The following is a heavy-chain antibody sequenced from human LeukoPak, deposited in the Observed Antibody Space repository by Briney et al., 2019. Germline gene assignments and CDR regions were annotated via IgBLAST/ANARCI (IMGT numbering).Heavy chain of an antibody. CDR2: ISSSGSTI. J-gene: IGHJ6*03. CDR3: ARDSPYGNYYYYYMDV. CDR1: GFTFSSYE. Sequence: PGGSLRLSCAASGFTFSSYEINWVRQAPGKGLEWVSYISSSGSTIYYADPVKGRFTISRDNAKNSLYLQMNSLRAEDTAVYYCARDSPYGNYYYYYMDVWGKGTTVTVS. D-gene: IGHD1-1*01. V-gene: IGHV3-48*03.